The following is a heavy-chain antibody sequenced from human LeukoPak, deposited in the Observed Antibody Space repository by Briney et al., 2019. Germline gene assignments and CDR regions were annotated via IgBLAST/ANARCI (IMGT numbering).Heavy chain of an antibody. J-gene: IGHJ4*02. CDR2: IYHSGST. V-gene: IGHV4-38-2*02. CDR3: ARDEVVINEQWEYYFDY. Sequence: PSETLSLTCTVSGYSISSGYYWGWIRQPPGKGLEWIGSIYHSGSTYYNPSLKSRVTISVDTSKNQISLKLSSVTAADTAVYYCARDEVVINEQWEYYFDYWGQGTLVTVSS. D-gene: IGHD3-22*01. CDR1: GYSISSGYY.